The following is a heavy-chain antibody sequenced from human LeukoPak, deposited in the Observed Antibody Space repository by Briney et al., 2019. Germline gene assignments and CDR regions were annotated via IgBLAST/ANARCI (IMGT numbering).Heavy chain of an antibody. J-gene: IGHJ6*03. V-gene: IGHV4-39*01. Sequence: PSETLSLTCTVSGGSISSSSYYWGWIRQPPGKGLEWIVSIYYSGSTYYNPSLKSRVTISVDTSKNQFSLKLSSVTAADTAVYYCARHHGRPQNYYDFWSGYHLYYMDVWGKGTTVTVSS. CDR1: GGSISSSSYY. D-gene: IGHD3-3*01. CDR2: IYYSGST. CDR3: ARHHGRPQNYYDFWSGYHLYYMDV.